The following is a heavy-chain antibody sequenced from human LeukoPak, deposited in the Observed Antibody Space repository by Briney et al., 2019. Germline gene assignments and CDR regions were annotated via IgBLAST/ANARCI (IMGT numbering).Heavy chain of an antibody. V-gene: IGHV1-24*01. CDR1: GYTLTELS. CDR2: FDPEDGET. D-gene: IGHD6-19*01. J-gene: IGHJ4*02. CDR3: ATDPGVAVAGSY. Sequence: EASVKVSCKVSGYTLTELSMHWVRQAPGKGLEWMGGFDPEDGETIYAQKFQGRVTMTEDTSTDTAYMELSSLRSEDTAVYYCATDPGVAVAGSYWGQGTLVTVSS.